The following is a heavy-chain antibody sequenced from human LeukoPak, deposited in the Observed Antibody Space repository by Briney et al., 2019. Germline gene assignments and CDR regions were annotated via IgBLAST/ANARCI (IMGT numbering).Heavy chain of an antibody. CDR1: GGTFSSYA. J-gene: IGHJ4*02. D-gene: IGHD3-22*01. V-gene: IGHV1-69*01. Sequence: SVKVSCKASGGTFSSYAISWVRQAPGQGPEWMGGIIPIFGTANYAQKFQGRVTITADESTSTAYMELSSLRSEDTAVYYCASSYYYDSKRTDFDYWGQGTLVTVSS. CDR2: IIPIFGTA. CDR3: ASSYYYDSKRTDFDY.